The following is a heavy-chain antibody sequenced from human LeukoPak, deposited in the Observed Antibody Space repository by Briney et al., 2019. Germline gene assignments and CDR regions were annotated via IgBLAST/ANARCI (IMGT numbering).Heavy chain of an antibody. D-gene: IGHD3-22*01. CDR1: GGSISSYY. CDR3: ARRGHYDSSERPGDY. J-gene: IGHJ4*02. V-gene: IGHV4-59*01. Sequence: SETLSLTCTVSGGSISSYYWSWIRQPPRKGLEWIGYIYYSGSTNYNPSLKSRVTISVHTSKNQFSLKLSSVTAADTAMYYCARRGHYDSSERPGDYWGQGTLVTVSS. CDR2: IYYSGST.